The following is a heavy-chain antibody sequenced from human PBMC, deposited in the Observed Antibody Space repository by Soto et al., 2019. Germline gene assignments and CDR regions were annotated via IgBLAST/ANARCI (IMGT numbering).Heavy chain of an antibody. Sequence: QLQLQESGPGLVKPSETLSLTCSVSDDSINSDKYYWGWIRQPPGKGLEWIGSIYYRGNAYYNPSLQTGVTISLDKSRSQFSLKLNSVTAADSAVYFCARLEGLATISYYFDFWGPGALVTFSS. CDR3: ARLEGLATISYYFDF. J-gene: IGHJ4*02. CDR1: DDSINSDKYY. D-gene: IGHD3-9*01. CDR2: IYYRGNA. V-gene: IGHV4-39*01.